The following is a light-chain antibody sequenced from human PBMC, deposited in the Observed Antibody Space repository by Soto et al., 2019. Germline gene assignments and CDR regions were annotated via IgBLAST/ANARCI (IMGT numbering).Light chain of an antibody. V-gene: IGLV2-11*01. CDR1: SSDVGGFDF. CDR3: CLYTASYSV. Sequence: QSVLTQPRSVSGSPGQSVAISCTATSSDVGGFDFVSWYQQHPGKAPKLVIYDVSKRPPGVPDRFSGSRSGDTASLTISGLQAEDEADYYCCLYTASYSVFGGGTKDTVL. CDR2: DVS. J-gene: IGLJ3*02.